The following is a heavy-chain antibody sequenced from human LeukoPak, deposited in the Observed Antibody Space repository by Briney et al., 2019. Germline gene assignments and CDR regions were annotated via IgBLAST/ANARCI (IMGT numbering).Heavy chain of an antibody. D-gene: IGHD1-26*01. J-gene: IGHJ4*02. CDR3: ARETSGSHWN. V-gene: IGHV3-66*01. CDR1: GCTVGNSY. CDR2: IYSGGNT. Sequence: AGGSLRLSCAASGCTVGNSYLNWVRQAPGKGLVWVSVIYSGGNTYYADSVKGRFTISRDNSKNTLYLQMNSLRVADTAVYYCARETSGSHWNWGQGTLVTVSS.